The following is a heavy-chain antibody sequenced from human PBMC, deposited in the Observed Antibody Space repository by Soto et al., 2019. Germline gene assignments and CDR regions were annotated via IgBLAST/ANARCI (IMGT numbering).Heavy chain of an antibody. V-gene: IGHV3-23*01. CDR1: GFTFSSYW. CDR3: AKQGDYYKSPHDF. CDR2: ISRGGGST. Sequence: GGSLRLSCAASGFTFSSYWMSWVRQAPGKGLEWVSNISRGGGSTYYADSVKGRFTISRDNSNSTLYLQMNSLRAEDTALYYCAKQGDYYKSPHDFWAQGTLVTVSS. D-gene: IGHD3-10*01. J-gene: IGHJ4*02.